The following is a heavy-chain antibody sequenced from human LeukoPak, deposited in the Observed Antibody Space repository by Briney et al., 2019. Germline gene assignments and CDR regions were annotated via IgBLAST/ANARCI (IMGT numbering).Heavy chain of an antibody. CDR3: AKADCSNSIGINAFDI. Sequence: GGSLRLSCAASGFTVSSNYMNWVRQAPGKGLEWVSIIYSGGSTYYADSVKGRFTISRDNSKNTLYLQMNSLRAEDTAVYYCAKADCSNSIGINAFDIWGQGTMVTVSS. CDR1: GFTVSSNY. V-gene: IGHV3-53*01. D-gene: IGHD4-11*01. CDR2: IYSGGST. J-gene: IGHJ3*02.